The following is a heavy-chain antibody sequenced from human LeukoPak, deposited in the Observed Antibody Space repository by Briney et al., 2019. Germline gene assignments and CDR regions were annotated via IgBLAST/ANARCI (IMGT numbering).Heavy chain of an antibody. J-gene: IGHJ3*02. V-gene: IGHV3-74*01. Sequence: GGCLRLSCAASGFSFSSYWVHGIRQAPGKGLVWVARINADGSSISYVDSVKGRFTISRDNAENMLDLQMRSLRAEDTAVYYCVTLTTAVNQGAFDIWGQGTIVTVSS. CDR1: GFSFSSYW. CDR3: VTLTTAVNQGAFDI. D-gene: IGHD3-9*01. CDR2: INADGSSI.